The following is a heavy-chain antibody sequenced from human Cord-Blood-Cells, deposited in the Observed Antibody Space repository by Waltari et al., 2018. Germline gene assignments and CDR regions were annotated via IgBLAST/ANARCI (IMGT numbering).Heavy chain of an antibody. V-gene: IGHV3-23*01. CDR1: GFPLTRYA. CDR2: ISGSGGST. Sequence: EVQLLESGGGLVQPGGSLTLPCAASGFPLTRYAMSWVRQAPGKGLEGVSAISGSGGSTYYADSVKGRFTISRDNSKNTLYLQMNSLRAEDTAVYYCAKERLDYWGQGTLVTVSS. J-gene: IGHJ4*02. CDR3: AKERLDY.